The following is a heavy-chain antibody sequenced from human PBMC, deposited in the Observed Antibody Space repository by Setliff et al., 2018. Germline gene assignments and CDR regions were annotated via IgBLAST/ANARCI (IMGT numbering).Heavy chain of an antibody. CDR3: ARDRTAYTYGLDV. V-gene: IGHV4-39*06. CDR1: GGSISGSHYY. D-gene: IGHD3-16*01. J-gene: IGHJ6*02. CDR2: IYHNGNT. Sequence: SETLSLTCSVSGGSISGSHYYWVWMRQPPGKRLEWIGYIYHNGNTNFNPSLKSRVNMSVDTSNNQFVLNLKAVTAADTAVYYCARDRTAYTYGLDVWGQGTTVTVSS.